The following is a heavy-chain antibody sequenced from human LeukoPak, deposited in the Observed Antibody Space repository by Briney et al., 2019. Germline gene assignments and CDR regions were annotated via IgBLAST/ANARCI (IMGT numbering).Heavy chain of an antibody. D-gene: IGHD6-19*01. CDR1: GFTFTTYG. J-gene: IGHJ4*02. CDR3: AGRRSSGWYAY. V-gene: IGHV3-NL1*01. Sequence: GGSLRLSCAASGFTFTTYGMHWVRQAPGKGLEWVSVIYDSGTTYYADSVKGRFLIFRDTSKSTVDLQMNSLRVEDTAVYYCAGRRSSGWYAYWGQGTLVTVSS. CDR2: IYDSGTT.